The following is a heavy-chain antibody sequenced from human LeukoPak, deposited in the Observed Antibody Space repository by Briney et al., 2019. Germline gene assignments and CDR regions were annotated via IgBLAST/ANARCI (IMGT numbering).Heavy chain of an antibody. D-gene: IGHD5-18*01. V-gene: IGHV1-18*01. CDR2: ISPYNGNT. CDR1: GYTFTSYG. Sequence: GASVRISCKASGYTFTSYGVSWVRQAPGQGLEWMGWISPYNGNTNYAQKFQGRVTMTTDTSTSTAYMELSSLRSEDTAVYYCATSRGRDVDTAMVFDYWGQGTLVTVSS. J-gene: IGHJ4*02. CDR3: ATSRGRDVDTAMVFDY.